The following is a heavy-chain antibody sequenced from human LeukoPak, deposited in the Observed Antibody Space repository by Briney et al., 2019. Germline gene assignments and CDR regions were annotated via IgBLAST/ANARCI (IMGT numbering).Heavy chain of an antibody. J-gene: IGHJ5*02. V-gene: IGHV4-31*11. D-gene: IGHD3-16*01. CDR3: SRGGDAAKGGGS. CDR1: GYSISSGYY. CDR2: IHFSGDI. Sequence: PSGTLSLTCAVSGYSISSGYYWSWIRQPPGKGLEWIGFIHFSGDIYYNPSLKSRPTISVDTSKNQFSLRLSSVTAADTAVYYCSRGGDAAKGGGSWGQGALVTVSP.